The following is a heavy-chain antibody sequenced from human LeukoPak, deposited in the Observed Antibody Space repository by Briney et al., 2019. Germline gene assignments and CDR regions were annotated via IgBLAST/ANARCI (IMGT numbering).Heavy chain of an antibody. CDR2: INHSGST. V-gene: IGHV4-34*01. D-gene: IGHD3-10*01. CDR1: GGSFSGYY. CDR3: ARVTEGYYGSGSYLDY. J-gene: IGHJ4*02. Sequence: ASETLSLTCAVYGGSFSGYYWSWIRQPPGKGLEWIGEINHSGSTNYNPSLKSRVTISVDTSKNQFSLKLSSVTAADTAVYYCARVTEGYYGSGSYLDYWGQGTLVTVSS.